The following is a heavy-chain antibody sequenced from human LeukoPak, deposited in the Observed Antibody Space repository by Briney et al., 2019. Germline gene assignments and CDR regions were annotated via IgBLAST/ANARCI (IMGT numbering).Heavy chain of an antibody. CDR2: INPNSGGT. CDR3: ARDKTGYFDY. Sequence: GASVKVSCKASGYTFTGYYMHWVRQAPGQGLEWMGWINPNSGGTNYAQKFQGRVTMTTDTSTSTAYMELRSLRSDDTAVYYCARDKTGYFDYWGQGTLVTVSS. CDR1: GYTFTGYY. V-gene: IGHV1-2*02. J-gene: IGHJ4*02.